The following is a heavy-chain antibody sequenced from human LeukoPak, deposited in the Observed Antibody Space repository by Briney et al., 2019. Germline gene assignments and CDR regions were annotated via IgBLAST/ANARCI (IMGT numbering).Heavy chain of an antibody. CDR3: GKIQHQLVVAEDL. CDR1: GFIFSMYG. D-gene: IGHD6-13*01. CDR2: ISYDGSNK. V-gene: IGHV3-30*18. Sequence: PGRSLRLSCAASGFIFSMYGMHWVRQAPGKGLEWVAVISYDGSNKYYGDSVKARFSISRDNSKNTLYLQMNSLRAEDTAVYYCGKIQHQLVVAEDLWGQGTLVTVSS. J-gene: IGHJ5*02.